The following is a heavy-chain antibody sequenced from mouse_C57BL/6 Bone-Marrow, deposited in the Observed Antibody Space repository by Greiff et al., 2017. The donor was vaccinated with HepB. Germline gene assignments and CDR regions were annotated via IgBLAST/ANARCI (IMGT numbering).Heavy chain of an antibody. CDR3: AREGVMYYYGSSQFAY. CDR2: IHPNSGST. J-gene: IGHJ3*01. D-gene: IGHD1-1*01. Sequence: QVQLKQPGAELVKPGASVKLSCKASGYTFTSYWMHWVKQRPGQGLEWIGMIHPNSGSTNYNEKFKSKATLTVDKSSSTAYMQLSSLTSEDSAVYYSAREGVMYYYGSSQFAYWGQGTLVTVSA. CDR1: GYTFTSYW. V-gene: IGHV1-64*01.